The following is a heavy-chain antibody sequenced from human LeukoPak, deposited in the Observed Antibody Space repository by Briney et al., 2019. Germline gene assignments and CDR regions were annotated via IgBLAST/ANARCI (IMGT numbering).Heavy chain of an antibody. CDR2: LYSGRAT. J-gene: IGHJ4*02. V-gene: IGHV3-53*01. D-gene: IGHD6-19*01. CDR1: GFTVSSNY. Sequence: GGSLRLSCAASGFTVSSNYMSWVRQPAGKGLEWVSVLYSGRATFYADSVKGRFTISRDTSKNTLYLQMNDLRADDTAVYYCTKLKGWYGEGFFDYWGQGTLVTVSS. CDR3: TKLKGWYGEGFFDY.